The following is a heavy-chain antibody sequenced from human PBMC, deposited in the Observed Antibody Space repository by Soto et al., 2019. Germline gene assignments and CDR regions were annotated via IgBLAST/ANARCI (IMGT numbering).Heavy chain of an antibody. CDR3: PRSLTP. V-gene: IGHV4-30-2*01. CDR1: GASISRGGHS. D-gene: IGHD2-15*01. Sequence: SETRSLTWAVSGASISRGGHSWSWIRQPPGKGLEWIGYMYHSGSTYYNPSLKSRVTISIDRSKNQFSLKLSSVTAADTAVYYCPRSLTPWGQGTLVTVS. J-gene: IGHJ1*01. CDR2: MYHSGST.